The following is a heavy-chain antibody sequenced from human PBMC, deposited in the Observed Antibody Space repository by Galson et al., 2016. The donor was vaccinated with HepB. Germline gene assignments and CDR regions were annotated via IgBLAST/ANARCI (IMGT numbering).Heavy chain of an antibody. CDR1: GFTFSDHY. CDR2: ISSSSSYT. D-gene: IGHD5-24*01. J-gene: IGHJ4*02. CDR3: ARDADFGLGDGYNSASFDY. V-gene: IGHV3-11*05. Sequence: SLRLSCAASGFTFSDHYMSWIRQAPGKGLEWVSYISSSSSYTDYADSVQGRFTISRDNAENSLYLQMNGLRAEDTAVYYCARDADFGLGDGYNSASFDYWGQGTLVTGSS.